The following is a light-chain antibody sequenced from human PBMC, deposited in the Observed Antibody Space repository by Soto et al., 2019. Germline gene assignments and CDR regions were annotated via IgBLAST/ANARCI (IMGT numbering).Light chain of an antibody. Sequence: EVVLTQSPVTLSLSPGQRATLSCRASQSVSSIYFAWYQQKRGQAPRLLIYGASTRAAGIPDRFSGSGSGTDFTLTITRLEPEDSAVYFCQQYTGPPTTFGQGTRLEIK. J-gene: IGKJ5*01. CDR2: GAS. CDR3: QQYTGPPTT. V-gene: IGKV3-20*01. CDR1: QSVSSIY.